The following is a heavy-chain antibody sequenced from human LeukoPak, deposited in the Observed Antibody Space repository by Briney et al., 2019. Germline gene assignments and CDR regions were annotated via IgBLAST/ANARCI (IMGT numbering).Heavy chain of an antibody. Sequence: PRGSLRLSCAASGFTFSSIDMNWVRQAPGKGLEWVSYISGSGSSTFHADSVKGRFTISRDNAKNSLFLQMHSLRAEDTAVYYCASSGSEDYWGQGTLVTVSS. CDR2: ISGSGSST. CDR1: GFTFSSID. CDR3: ASSGSEDY. J-gene: IGHJ4*02. V-gene: IGHV3-48*03. D-gene: IGHD3-10*01.